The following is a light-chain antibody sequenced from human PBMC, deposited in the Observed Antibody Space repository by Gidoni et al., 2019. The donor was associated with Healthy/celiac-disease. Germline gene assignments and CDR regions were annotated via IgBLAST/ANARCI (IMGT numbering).Light chain of an antibody. V-gene: IGLV1-44*01. J-gene: IGLJ2*01. Sequence: QSVLTQPPSASGTPGQSVTISCSGSSSNIGSHTVNWYQQLPGTAPKLLIYSNNQRPSGVPDLFSGSKSGTSASLDISGLQSEDEADYYCAAWDDSLNGQVVFGGGTKLTVL. CDR3: AAWDDSLNGQVV. CDR2: SNN. CDR1: SSNIGSHT.